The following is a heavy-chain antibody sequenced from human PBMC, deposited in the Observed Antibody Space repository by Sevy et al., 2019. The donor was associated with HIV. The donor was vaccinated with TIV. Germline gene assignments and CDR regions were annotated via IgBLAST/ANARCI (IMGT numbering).Heavy chain of an antibody. V-gene: IGHV3-15*01. D-gene: IGHD1-26*01. CDR1: RFIFSNAW. CDR3: GYSEYGYYYDY. J-gene: IGHJ4*02. Sequence: GGSLRLSCGASRFIFSNAWMSWVRQAPGKGLEWVGRIKSKADGGTPYYAAPVKGTFTISRDDSINNLYLQMNSLRTDDTAVYYCGYSEYGYYYDYWGQGTLVTVSS. CDR2: IKSKADGGTP.